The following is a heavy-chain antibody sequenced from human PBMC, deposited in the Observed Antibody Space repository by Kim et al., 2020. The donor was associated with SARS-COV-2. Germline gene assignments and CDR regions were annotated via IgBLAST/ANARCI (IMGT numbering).Heavy chain of an antibody. V-gene: IGHV4-34*01. Sequence: SETLSLTCAVYGGSFSGYYWSWIRQPPGKGLEWIGEINHSGSTNYNPSLKSRVTISVDTSKNQFSLKLSSVTAADTAVYYCARIVATIFFDYWGQGTLVTVSS. CDR1: GGSFSGYY. J-gene: IGHJ4*02. D-gene: IGHD5-12*01. CDR2: INHSGST. CDR3: ARIVATIFFDY.